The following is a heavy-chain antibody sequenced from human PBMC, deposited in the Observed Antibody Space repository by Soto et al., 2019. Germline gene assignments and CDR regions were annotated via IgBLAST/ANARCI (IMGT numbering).Heavy chain of an antibody. D-gene: IGHD6-13*01. CDR2: INHSGST. J-gene: IGHJ4*02. CDR3: ARLAAAGTNGGY. CDR1: GGSFSGYY. V-gene: IGHV4-34*01. Sequence: SETLSLTCAVYGGSFSGYYWSWIRQPPGKGLEWIGEINHSGSTNYNPSLKSRVTISVDTSKNQFSLKLSSVTAADTAVYYCARLAAAGTNGGYWGQGTLVTVSS.